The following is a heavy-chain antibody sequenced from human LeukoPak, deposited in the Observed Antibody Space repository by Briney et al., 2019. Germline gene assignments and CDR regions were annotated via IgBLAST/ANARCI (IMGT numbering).Heavy chain of an antibody. CDR1: GGSMSPYH. CDR3: ARAVSGRFDY. J-gene: IGHJ4*02. Sequence: SETLSLTCTVSGGSMSPYHWGWIRQSPGKGLEWTGYIYYSGSTNYNPSLKGRVTISVDTSKNQFSLKLSSVTAADTAIYYCARAVSGRFDYWGQGTLVTVSS. V-gene: IGHV4-59*08. D-gene: IGHD6-19*01. CDR2: IYYSGST.